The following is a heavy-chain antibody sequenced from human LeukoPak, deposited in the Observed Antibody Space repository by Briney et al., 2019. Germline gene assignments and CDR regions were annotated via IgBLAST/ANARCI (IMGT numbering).Heavy chain of an antibody. CDR2: IYYSGST. Sequence: SETLSLTCTVSGGSISSYYWSWIRQPPGKGLEWIGYIYYSGSTNYNPSLKSRVTISVDTPKNQFSLKLSSVAAADTAVYYCARSRRGSGWYYYWGQGTLVTVSS. CDR1: GGSISSYY. V-gene: IGHV4-59*08. D-gene: IGHD6-19*01. J-gene: IGHJ4*02. CDR3: ARSRRGSGWYYY.